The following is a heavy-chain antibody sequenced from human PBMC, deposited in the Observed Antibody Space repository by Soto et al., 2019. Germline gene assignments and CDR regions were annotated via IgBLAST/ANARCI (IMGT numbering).Heavy chain of an antibody. Sequence: PGGSLRLSCASSGFSFSAFSMNWVRQAPGKGLEWISYISSTSSTIYYADSVKGRFTISRDNAKNSLYLQMNSLRDEDTAVYYCAREGGRYCSPTRCYNAFDIWCLTTMLTVSS. CDR2: ISSTSSTI. J-gene: IGHJ3*02. V-gene: IGHV3-48*02. D-gene: IGHD2-2*02. CDR3: AREGGRYCSPTRCYNAFDI. CDR1: GFSFSAFS.